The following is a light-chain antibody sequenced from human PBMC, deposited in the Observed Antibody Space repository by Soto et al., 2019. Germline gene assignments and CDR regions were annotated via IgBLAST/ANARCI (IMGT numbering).Light chain of an antibody. J-gene: IGKJ2*01. V-gene: IGKV3-20*01. CDR1: ESVTSTY. Sequence: EIVLTQSPGTLSLSPGERATLSCRTSESVTSTYLAWYQQKPGQPPRLLIYAASSRATGIPDRFSGSGSGTDLTHNISRLEPEDFAVYYCQVFGSSPRYTFGRGTKLEIK. CDR2: AAS. CDR3: QVFGSSPRYT.